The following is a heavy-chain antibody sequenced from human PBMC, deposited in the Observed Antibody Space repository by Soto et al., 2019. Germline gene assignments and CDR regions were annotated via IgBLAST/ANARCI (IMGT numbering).Heavy chain of an antibody. V-gene: IGHV4-34*01. D-gene: IGHD4-17*01. Sequence: SETLSLTCAVYGGSFSGYYWSWIRQPPGKGLEWIGEINHSGSTNYNPSLKSRVTISVDTSKNQFSLKLSSVTAADMAVYYCARDTVTPYYFDYWGQGTLVTVSS. J-gene: IGHJ4*02. CDR3: ARDTVTPYYFDY. CDR1: GGSFSGYY. CDR2: INHSGST.